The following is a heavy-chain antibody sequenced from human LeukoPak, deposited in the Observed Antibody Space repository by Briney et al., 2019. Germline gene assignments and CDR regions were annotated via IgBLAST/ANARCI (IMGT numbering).Heavy chain of an antibody. CDR3: ARRFLETAFDY. Sequence: SETLSLTCTVSGGSISSYYWGWIRQPPGKGLEWIGSIYYSGSTYYNPSLKSRVTISVDTSKNQFSLKLSSVTAADTAVYYCARRFLETAFDYWGQGTLVTVSS. D-gene: IGHD3-3*01. J-gene: IGHJ4*02. V-gene: IGHV4-39*01. CDR2: IYYSGST. CDR1: GGSISSYY.